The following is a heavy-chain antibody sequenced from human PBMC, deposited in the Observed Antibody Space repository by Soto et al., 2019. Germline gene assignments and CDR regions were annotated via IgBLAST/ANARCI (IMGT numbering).Heavy chain of an antibody. D-gene: IGHD2-2*01. CDR2: IYYSGST. J-gene: IGHJ5*02. CDR3: ASLIKWAAAHGWFDP. Sequence: PSETLSLTCTVSGGSISSGGYYWSWIRQHPGKGLEWIGYIYYSGSTYYNPSLKSRVTISVDTSKNQFSLKLSSVTAADTAVYYCASLIKWAAAHGWFDPWGQGTLVTVSS. V-gene: IGHV4-31*03. CDR1: GGSISSGGYY.